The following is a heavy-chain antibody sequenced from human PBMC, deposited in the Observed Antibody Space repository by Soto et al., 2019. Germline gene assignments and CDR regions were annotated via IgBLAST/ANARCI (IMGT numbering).Heavy chain of an antibody. D-gene: IGHD3-22*01. CDR1: GGSISSGDYY. CDR3: ASTYYYDSAGTNAFDI. V-gene: IGHV4-30-4*01. CDR2: IYYSGTT. J-gene: IGHJ3*02. Sequence: QVQLQESGPGLVKPSQTLSLTCTVSGGSISSGDYYWSWIRQPPGRGLEWIGYIYYSGTTYYNPSLKSRVTISIDTSENQFSLKLSSVTAADTAVYYCASTYYYDSAGTNAFDIWGQGTMVTVSS.